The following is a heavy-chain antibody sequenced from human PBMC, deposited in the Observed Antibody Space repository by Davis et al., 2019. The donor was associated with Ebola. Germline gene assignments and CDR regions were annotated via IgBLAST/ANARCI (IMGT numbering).Heavy chain of an antibody. CDR2: IYYTGRT. CDR1: GGSISSYY. CDR3: ARARSYYDFWSGYFSP. J-gene: IGHJ5*02. V-gene: IGHV4-59*01. Sequence: SETLSLTCTASGGSISSYYWGWIRQPPGKGLEWIGYIYYTGRTNYNPSLKSRVTISVDTSKNQFSLKLSSVTAADTAVYYCARARSYYDFWSGYFSPWGQGTLVTVSS. D-gene: IGHD3-3*01.